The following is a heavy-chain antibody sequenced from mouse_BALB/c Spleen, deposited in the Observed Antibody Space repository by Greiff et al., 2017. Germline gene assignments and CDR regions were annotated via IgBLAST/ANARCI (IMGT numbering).Heavy chain of an antibody. Sequence: EVQRVESGGGLVQPGGSLKLSCAASGFTFSSYTMSWVRQTPEKRLEWVAYISNGGGSTYYPDTVKGRFTISRDNAKNTLYLQMSSLKSEDTAMYYCARHTYTWFAYWGQGTLVTVSA. J-gene: IGHJ3*01. CDR1: GFTFSSYT. V-gene: IGHV5-12-2*01. CDR2: ISNGGGST. CDR3: ARHTYTWFAY.